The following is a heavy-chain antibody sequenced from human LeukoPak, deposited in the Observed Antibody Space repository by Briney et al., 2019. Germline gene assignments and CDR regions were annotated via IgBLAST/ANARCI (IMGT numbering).Heavy chain of an antibody. CDR2: IGPSGGDT. J-gene: IGHJ4*02. V-gene: IGHV1-2*02. CDR3: ARDPSYSSGWFDY. CDR1: GYTFSVYY. Sequence: GASVKVSCKASGYTFSVYYMHWVRLAPGQGLEWMGWIGPSGGDTNYAQKFQGRVTMTRDTSISTAYMELDRLRSDDTAVYFCARDPSYSSGWFDYWGQGTLVTVSS. D-gene: IGHD6-19*01.